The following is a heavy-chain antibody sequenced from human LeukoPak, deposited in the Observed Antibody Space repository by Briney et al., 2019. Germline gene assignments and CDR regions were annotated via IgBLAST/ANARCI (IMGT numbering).Heavy chain of an antibody. CDR3: VTVGIRDP. Sequence: GGSLRLSCVASGLTFSNAWMTWVRQSPVKGPEWVGLIRSKADGGKTDYAAPVRGRFTISRDDSKNTVYLQMSSLKVEDIAMYYCVTVGIRDPWGQGTLVTVSS. D-gene: IGHD6-13*01. CDR2: IRSKADGGKT. V-gene: IGHV3-15*01. J-gene: IGHJ4*02. CDR1: GLTFSNAW.